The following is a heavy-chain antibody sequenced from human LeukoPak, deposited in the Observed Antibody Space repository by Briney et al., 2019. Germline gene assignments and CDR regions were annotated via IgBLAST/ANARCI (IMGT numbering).Heavy chain of an antibody. D-gene: IGHD3-3*01. CDR3: TRDLLLEWLLFDYYYYGMGV. V-gene: IGHV3-33*01. CDR2: IWYDGSNK. Sequence: GGSLRLSCATSGFTFSSYGMHWVREAPGKGLEWVAVIWYDGSNKYYADSVKGRFTISRDNSKNTLYLQMNSLRAEDTAVYYCTRDLLLEWLLFDYYYYGMGVWGQGTTVTVCS. J-gene: IGHJ6*02. CDR1: GFTFSSYG.